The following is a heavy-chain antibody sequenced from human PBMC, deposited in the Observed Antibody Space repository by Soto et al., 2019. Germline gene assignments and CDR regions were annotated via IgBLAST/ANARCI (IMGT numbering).Heavy chain of an antibody. V-gene: IGHV2-5*02. CDR3: VHRQCAWESYCYSRFDY. J-gene: IGHJ4*02. D-gene: IGHD3-16*02. CDR2: VYWDDDR. CDR1: GFSFSTSGVS. Sequence: QITLKESGPTLVKPTQTLTLTCTFSGFSFSTSGVSVGWIRQPPGKAPEWLALVYWDDDRRYSPSLKSRLTITKDTSKNQVVLKMANMDPVDTATYYCVHRQCAWESYCYSRFDYWGQGTLVTVSS.